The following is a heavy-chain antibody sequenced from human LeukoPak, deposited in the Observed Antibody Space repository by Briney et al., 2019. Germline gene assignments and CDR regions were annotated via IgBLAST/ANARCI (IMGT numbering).Heavy chain of an antibody. J-gene: IGHJ5*02. D-gene: IGHD3-3*01. V-gene: IGHV1-58*02. Sequence: SVKVSCKASGFTFHTSAMQWVRQARGQRLEWIGWIVFGSGNTVYSHKFHDRVIITRDMSTSTVYMELDSLGSEDTAVYYCAAQRGASLHDFWSTRLFDPWGQGTLVTVSS. CDR1: GFTFHTSA. CDR3: AAQRGASLHDFWSTRLFDP. CDR2: IVFGSGNT.